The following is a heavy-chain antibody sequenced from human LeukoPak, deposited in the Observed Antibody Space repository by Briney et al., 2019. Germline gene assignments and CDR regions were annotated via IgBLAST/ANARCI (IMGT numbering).Heavy chain of an antibody. CDR2: INPNSGGT. V-gene: IGHV1-2*02. J-gene: IGHJ6*03. D-gene: IGHD3-22*01. CDR1: GYSENFYG. CDR3: ARGEIDYYDSSGYYLPMDV. Sequence: ASVKVSCKTSGYSENFYGITWVRQAPGQGLEWMGWINPNSGGTNYAQKFQGRVTMTRDTSISTAYMELSRLRSDDTAVYYCARGEIDYYDSSGYYLPMDVWGKGTTVTVSS.